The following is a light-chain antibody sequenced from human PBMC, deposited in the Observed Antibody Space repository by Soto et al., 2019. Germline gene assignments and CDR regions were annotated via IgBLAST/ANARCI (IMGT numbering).Light chain of an antibody. CDR1: TGPVTRGYY. CDR2: DTG. J-gene: IGLJ1*01. V-gene: IGLV7-43*01. Sequence: QAVVTQEASLTVSPGGTVTLTCASSTGPVTRGYYPNWFQQKPGQAPRALIYDTGIKHSWTPGRFSGSLLEGKAVLTLSGAQPEDEAEYYCLLSYGGTYVFGPGTKLTVL. CDR3: LLSYGGTYV.